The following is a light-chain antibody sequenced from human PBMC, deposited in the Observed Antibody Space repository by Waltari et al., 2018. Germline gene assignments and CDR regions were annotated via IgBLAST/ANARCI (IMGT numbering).Light chain of an antibody. J-gene: IGLJ2*01. CDR2: DVT. CDR3: SSYTSSTTSVV. V-gene: IGLV2-14*03. Sequence: QSALTQPASVSGSPGQSITIPCTGTTSDVGTYHYVSWYQQRPGKAPKLIIYDVTKRPSGVSNRFSGSKSGNTASLTISGLQAEDEADYYCSSYTSSTTSVVFGGGTKVTVL. CDR1: TSDVGTYHY.